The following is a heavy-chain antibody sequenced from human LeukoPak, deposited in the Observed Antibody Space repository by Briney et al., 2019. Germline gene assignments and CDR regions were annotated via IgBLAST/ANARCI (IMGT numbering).Heavy chain of an antibody. D-gene: IGHD3-9*01. CDR3: ARLTKGRYFDYIFDY. CDR1: GGSVSNTDFY. J-gene: IGHJ4*02. CDR2: IYYSGST. V-gene: IGHV4-39*01. Sequence: SETQSLTCTVSGGSVSNTDFYWGWIRQPPGKGLQWIGNIYYSGSTYYNPSLNSRVTMSVDTSKNQFSLKMTSVTAADTAVYYCARLTKGRYFDYIFDYWGQGTLFTVSS.